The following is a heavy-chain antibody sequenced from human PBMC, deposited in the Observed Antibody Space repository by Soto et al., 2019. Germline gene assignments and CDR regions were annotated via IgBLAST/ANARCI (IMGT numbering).Heavy chain of an antibody. Sequence: PGGSLRLSCAASGFTFSIYGMHWVRQAPGKGLEWVALISYDGSTKFYADSVKGRFTISRDNSKSTLYLQMNSLRAEDTAVYYCARGGGYEYVWGSYRYTPSDAFDIWGQGTMVTVSS. D-gene: IGHD3-16*02. CDR1: GFTFSIYG. CDR2: ISYDGSTK. J-gene: IGHJ3*02. V-gene: IGHV3-30*03. CDR3: ARGGGYEYVWGSYRYTPSDAFDI.